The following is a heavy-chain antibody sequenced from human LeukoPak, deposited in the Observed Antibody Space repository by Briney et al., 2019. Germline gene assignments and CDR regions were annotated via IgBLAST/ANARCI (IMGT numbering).Heavy chain of an antibody. CDR2: INHSGST. V-gene: IGHV4-34*01. J-gene: IGHJ4*02. Sequence: PSETLSLTCAVYGGSFSGYYWSWIRQPPGKGLEWIGEINHSGSTNYNPSLKSRVTISVDTSKNQFSLKLSSVTAADTAVYYCAREGSDSRFDYWGQGTLVTVSS. D-gene: IGHD3-22*01. CDR3: AREGSDSRFDY. CDR1: GGSFSGYY.